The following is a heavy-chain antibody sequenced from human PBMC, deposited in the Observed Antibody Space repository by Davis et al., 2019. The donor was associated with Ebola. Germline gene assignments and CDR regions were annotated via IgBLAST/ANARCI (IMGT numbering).Heavy chain of an antibody. Sequence: GESLKISCAASGFGFRSYNMNWVRQAPGKGLEWVASISSSSTYIYYADSVKGRFVISRDNTKNSLYLQMNSLRDEDTALYYCSRGGAVKFDYWGQGTLVTVSS. J-gene: IGHJ4*02. D-gene: IGHD4-17*01. CDR2: ISSSSTYI. V-gene: IGHV3-21*01. CDR3: SRGGAVKFDY. CDR1: GFGFRSYN.